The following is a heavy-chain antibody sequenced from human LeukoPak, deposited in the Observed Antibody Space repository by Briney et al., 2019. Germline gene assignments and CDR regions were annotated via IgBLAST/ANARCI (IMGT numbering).Heavy chain of an antibody. J-gene: IGHJ6*04. CDR2: ISYDGSNK. CDR3: AKGLFDWQGYYYYYYGMDV. Sequence: GGSLRLSCAASGFTFSNYGMHWVRQAPGKGLEWVAVISYDGSNKYYADSVKGRFTISRDNSKNTLYLQMNSLRAEDTAVYYCAKGLFDWQGYYYYYYGMDVWGKGTTVTVSS. D-gene: IGHD3-9*01. CDR1: GFTFSNYG. V-gene: IGHV3-30*18.